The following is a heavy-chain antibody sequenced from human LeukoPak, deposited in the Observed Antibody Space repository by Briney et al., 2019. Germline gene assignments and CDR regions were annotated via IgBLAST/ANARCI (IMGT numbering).Heavy chain of an antibody. D-gene: IGHD6-13*01. CDR1: GFTFSRYN. CDR2: IKQDGSEK. Sequence: VNPGGSLTLSCAASGFTFSRYNMNWVRQAPGKGLEWVANIKQDGSEKYYADSVKGRFTISRDNAKNSLYLQMNSLRAEDTAVYYCARDLGIAAAGRLDYWGQGTLVTVSS. J-gene: IGHJ4*02. CDR3: ARDLGIAAAGRLDY. V-gene: IGHV3-7*01.